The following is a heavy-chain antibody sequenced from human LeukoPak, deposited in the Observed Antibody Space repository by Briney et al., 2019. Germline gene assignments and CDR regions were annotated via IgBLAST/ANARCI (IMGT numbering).Heavy chain of an antibody. CDR2: ISYDGSNK. V-gene: IGHV3-30-3*01. CDR3: ARDPGYSYGIDY. J-gene: IGHJ4*02. Sequence: GGSLRLSCAASGFTFSSYAMHWVRQAPGKGLEWVAVISYDGSNKYYADSVKGRFTISRDSSKNTLYLQMNSLRAEDTAVYYCARDPGYSYGIDYWGQGTLVTVSS. D-gene: IGHD5-18*01. CDR1: GFTFSSYA.